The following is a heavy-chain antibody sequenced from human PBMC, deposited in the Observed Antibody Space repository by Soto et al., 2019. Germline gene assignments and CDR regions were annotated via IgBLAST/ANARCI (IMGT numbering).Heavy chain of an antibody. J-gene: IGHJ4*02. CDR2: VYSSGTT. V-gene: IGHV4-4*07. CDR3: ARDIGSYAYGEGY. CDR1: GGSINSYW. D-gene: IGHD3-10*01. Sequence: SETLSLTCSVSGGSINSYWWSWIRQPAGKGLEWIGRVYSSGTTDYNPSLNSRATLSVETSKNQFSLKLSSVTAADTAVYYCARDIGSYAYGEGYWGQGILVTVSS.